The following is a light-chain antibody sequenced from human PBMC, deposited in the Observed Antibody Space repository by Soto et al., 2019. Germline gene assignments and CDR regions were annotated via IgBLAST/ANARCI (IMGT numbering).Light chain of an antibody. J-gene: IGKJ1*01. CDR3: QHYNDYSWK. CDR1: QSISIW. CDR2: GTS. Sequence: DIHMTQSPSTLSASVGDRVTITCRASQSISIWLAWYQQKPGRAPNLLIYGTSSLESRVPSRFSGSGSGTEFTLTSSSLQPDDFPTYYCQHYNDYSWKFGQGNKVEIK. V-gene: IGKV1-5*03.